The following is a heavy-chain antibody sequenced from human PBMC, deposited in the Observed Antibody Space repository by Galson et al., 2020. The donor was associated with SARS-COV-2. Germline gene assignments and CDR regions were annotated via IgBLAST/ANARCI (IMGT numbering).Heavy chain of an antibody. CDR1: GFSFSSYD. D-gene: IGHD6-19*01. V-gene: IGHV3-48*03. CDR3: AKTTNGWHPDAFDI. CDR2: ISNSGRNI. Sequence: GGSLRLSCVASGFSFSSYDMNWVRQAPGKGLEWVSYISNSGRNIHYADAVKGRFTISRDNAKKSLYLQMNSLRAEDTALYYCAKTTNGWHPDAFDIWGQGTMVTVSS. J-gene: IGHJ3*02.